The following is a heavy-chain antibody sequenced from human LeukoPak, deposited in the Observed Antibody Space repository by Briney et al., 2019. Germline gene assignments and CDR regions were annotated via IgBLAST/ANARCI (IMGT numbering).Heavy chain of an antibody. D-gene: IGHD3-22*01. J-gene: IGHJ4*02. CDR1: GLTFSSYS. Sequence: GGSLRLSCAASGLTFSSYSMNWVRQAPGKGLEWVSYISSSSSAIYYADSLKGRFTISRDNAKNSLFLQMNSLRAEDTAVYYCARDFYDSSGYSVDYWGQGTLVTVSS. CDR2: ISSSSSAI. V-gene: IGHV3-48*01. CDR3: ARDFYDSSGYSVDY.